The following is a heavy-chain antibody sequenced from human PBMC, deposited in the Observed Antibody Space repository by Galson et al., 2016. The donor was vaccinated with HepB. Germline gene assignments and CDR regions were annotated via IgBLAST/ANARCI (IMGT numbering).Heavy chain of an antibody. CDR1: GYSFTSHW. V-gene: IGHV5-51*01. J-gene: IGHJ4*02. CDR2: IFPGYSNT. D-gene: IGHD2-2*02. Sequence: QSGAEVKKPGESLKISCQGSGYSFTSHWIGWVRQMPGKGLEWMGIIFPGYSNTRYSPSFQGQVTISADRSISTAYLQWSSPKASDTAIYYCAASISRDFDYWGQGTLVTVSS. CDR3: AASISRDFDY.